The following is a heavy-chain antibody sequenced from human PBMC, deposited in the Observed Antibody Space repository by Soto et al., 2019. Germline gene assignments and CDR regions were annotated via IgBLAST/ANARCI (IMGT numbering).Heavy chain of an antibody. D-gene: IGHD2-15*01. V-gene: IGHV1-69*06. Sequence: SVKVSCKASGGSLSTNPISWVRQAPGQGLEWMGGTGSGTGPGNHAQKFQGRLTVTADKSTSTVYMELTNLSSEDTAVHYCARRGSGGFYRFFDSWGQGTLVTVSS. CDR2: TGSGTGPG. CDR3: ARRGSGGFYRFFDS. J-gene: IGHJ4*02. CDR1: GGSLSTNP.